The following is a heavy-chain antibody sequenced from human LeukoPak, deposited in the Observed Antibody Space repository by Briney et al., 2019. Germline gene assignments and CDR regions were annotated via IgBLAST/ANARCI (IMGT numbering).Heavy chain of an antibody. Sequence: GGSLRLSCVASGFSFSTYAMVWVCQAPGKGLEWVSAMTRDGRTFYADSVQGRVTISRDNSKNTLYLQMGSLGAEDTADYFCANVGVADANPHFYLDVWGTGTTVTVSS. V-gene: IGHV3-23*01. CDR3: ANVGVADANPHFYLDV. D-gene: IGHD6-13*01. J-gene: IGHJ6*03. CDR1: GFSFSTYA. CDR2: MTRDGRT.